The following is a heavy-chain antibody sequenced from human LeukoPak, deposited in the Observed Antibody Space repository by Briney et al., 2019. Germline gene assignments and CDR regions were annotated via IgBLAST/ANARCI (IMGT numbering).Heavy chain of an antibody. CDR1: GFGFSTHD. V-gene: IGHV3-23*01. CDR3: VKGFHFDW. J-gene: IGHJ4*02. CDR2: ISGFDSGT. Sequence: PGGSLRLSCVASGFGFSTHDMSWGRQTPGKGLEWVSSISGFDSGTYYTDSVRGRFTISRDTSKNTLYMQMNNLRAEDTAAYYCVKGFHFDWWGQGTLVTVSS.